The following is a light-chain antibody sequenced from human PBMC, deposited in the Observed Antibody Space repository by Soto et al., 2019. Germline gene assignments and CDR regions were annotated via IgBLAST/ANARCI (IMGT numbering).Light chain of an antibody. V-gene: IGLV1-40*01. J-gene: IGLJ1*01. CDR2: GNG. CDR3: QSYDTSLSGSEV. CDR1: SSNIGAGHD. Sequence: QSALTQPPSVSGAPGQRVTISCTGSSSNIGAGHDVHWYQHLPGTAPKLLIYGNGNRPSGIPDRFSGSKSGTSASLAITGLQAEDEADYYCQSYDTSLSGSEVFGTGTKVTAL.